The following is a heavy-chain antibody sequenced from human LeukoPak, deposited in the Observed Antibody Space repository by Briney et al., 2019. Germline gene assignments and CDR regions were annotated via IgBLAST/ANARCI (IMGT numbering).Heavy chain of an antibody. J-gene: IGHJ4*02. CDR2: INHSGST. CDR3: ARVGYSYGLDY. Sequence: SETLSLTCAVYGGSFSGYYWSWIRRPPGKGLEWIGEINHSGSTNYNPSLKSRVTISVDTSKNQFSLKLSSVTAADTAVYYCARVGYSYGLDYWGQGTLVTVSS. D-gene: IGHD5-18*01. CDR1: GGSFSGYY. V-gene: IGHV4-34*01.